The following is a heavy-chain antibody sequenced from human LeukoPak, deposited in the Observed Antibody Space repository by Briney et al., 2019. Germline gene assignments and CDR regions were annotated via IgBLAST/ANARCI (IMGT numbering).Heavy chain of an antibody. CDR3: ARDGTGGSGSYFYY. J-gene: IGHJ4*02. CDR2: IYYSGST. CDR1: GGSISSRSYY. Sequence: SETLSLTCTVSGGSISSRSYYWGWIRQPPGKGLEWIGSIYYSGSTYYNPSLKSRVTISLNTSKNQFSLKLSSVTAADTAVYYCARDGTGGSGSYFYYWGQGTLVTVSS. V-gene: IGHV4-39*07. D-gene: IGHD3-10*01.